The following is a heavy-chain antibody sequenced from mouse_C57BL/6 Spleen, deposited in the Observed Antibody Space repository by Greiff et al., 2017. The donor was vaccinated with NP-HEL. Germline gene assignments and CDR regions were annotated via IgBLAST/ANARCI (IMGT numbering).Heavy chain of an antibody. CDR1: GFTFTDYY. CDR2: IRNKANGYTT. CDR3: ARQLGRVYYFDY. D-gene: IGHD4-1*02. J-gene: IGHJ2*01. Sequence: EVKVVESGGGLVQPGGSLSLSCAASGFTFTDYYMSWVRQPPGKALEWLGFIRNKANGYTTEYSASVKGRFTISRDNSQSILYLQMNALRAEDSATYYCARQLGRVYYFDYWGQGTTLTVSS. V-gene: IGHV7-3*01.